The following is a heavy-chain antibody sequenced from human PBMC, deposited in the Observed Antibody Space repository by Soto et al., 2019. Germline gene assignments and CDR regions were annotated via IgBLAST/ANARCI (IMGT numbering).Heavy chain of an antibody. J-gene: IGHJ6*02. D-gene: IGHD1-7*01. CDR2: INHSGST. CDR3: ARVRYNWNYGRYYYYYGMDV. CDR1: GGSFSGYY. Sequence: SETLSLTCAVYGGSFSGYYWSWIRQPPGKGLEWIGEINHSGSTNYNPSLRSRVTISVDTSKNQFSLKLSSVTAADTAVYYCARVRYNWNYGRYYYYYGMDVWAQGTTVTVSS. V-gene: IGHV4-34*01.